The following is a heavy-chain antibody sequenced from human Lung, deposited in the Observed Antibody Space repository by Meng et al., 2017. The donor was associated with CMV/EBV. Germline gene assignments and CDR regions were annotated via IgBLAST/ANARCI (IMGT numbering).Heavy chain of an antibody. J-gene: IGHJ1*01. CDR3: ARGGEPYCGGDCSPGYFQH. Sequence: TLSLTXTVSGGSISSGGYYWSWIRQHPGKGLEWIGYIYYSGSTYYNPSLKSRVTISVDTPKNQFSLKLSSVTAADTAVYYCARGGEPYCGGDCSPGYFQHWGQGTLVTVSS. D-gene: IGHD2-21*01. CDR1: GGSISSGGYY. V-gene: IGHV4-31*03. CDR2: IYYSGST.